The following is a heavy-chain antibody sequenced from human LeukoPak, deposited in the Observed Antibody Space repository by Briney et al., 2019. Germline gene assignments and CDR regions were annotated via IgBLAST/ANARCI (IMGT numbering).Heavy chain of an antibody. Sequence: SETLSLTCTVSGGSISSSSYYWGWIRQPPGKGLEWIGSIYYSGSTYYNPSLKSRVTISVDTSKNQFSLRLSSVTASDTAIYYCATKHFDNNYWGQGILVTVSS. D-gene: IGHD3-3*02. CDR1: GGSISSSSYY. V-gene: IGHV4-39*01. CDR2: IYYSGST. J-gene: IGHJ4*02. CDR3: ATKHFDNNY.